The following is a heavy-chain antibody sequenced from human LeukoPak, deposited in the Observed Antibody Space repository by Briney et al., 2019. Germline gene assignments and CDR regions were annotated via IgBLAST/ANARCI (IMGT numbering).Heavy chain of an antibody. CDR3: ARAWALNCSGGSCYSGMFDY. D-gene: IGHD2-15*01. J-gene: IGHJ4*02. Sequence: SVKVSCKASGGTFSSYAISWVRQAPGQGLEWMGGIIPIFGTANYAQKSQGRVTITADESTSTAYMELSSLRSEDTAVYYCARAWALNCSGGSCYSGMFDYWGQGTLVTVSS. V-gene: IGHV1-69*13. CDR2: IIPIFGTA. CDR1: GGTFSSYA.